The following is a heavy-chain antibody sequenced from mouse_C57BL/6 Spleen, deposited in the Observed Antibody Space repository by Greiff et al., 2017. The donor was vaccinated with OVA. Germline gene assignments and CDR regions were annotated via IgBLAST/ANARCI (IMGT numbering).Heavy chain of an antibody. CDR1: GYTFTDYE. V-gene: IGHV1-15*01. Sequence: VQLQQSGAELVRPGASVTLSCKASGYTFTDYEMHWVKQTPVQGLEWIGAIDPETGGTAYNQKFKGKAILSADKSSSTAYMELRCLTSEDSAVYYCTRWGNYVGDYWGQGTSVTVSS. D-gene: IGHD2-1*01. J-gene: IGHJ4*01. CDR3: TRWGNYVGDY. CDR2: IDPETGGT.